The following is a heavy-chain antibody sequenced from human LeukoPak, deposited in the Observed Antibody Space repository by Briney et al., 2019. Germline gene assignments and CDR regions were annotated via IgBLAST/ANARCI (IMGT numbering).Heavy chain of an antibody. CDR3: ARQALWFFDH. CDR1: GGSISSNSNY. J-gene: IGHJ4*02. V-gene: IGHV4-39*01. CDR2: ISYGGST. Sequence: SETLSLTCTVSGGSISSNSNYWAWIRQPPGRGLEWIGSISYGGSTYYSPSLESRVTISVDTSKNQFSLNLSSVTAADTAVYYCARQALWFFDHWGQGTLVTVSS. D-gene: IGHD2-21*01.